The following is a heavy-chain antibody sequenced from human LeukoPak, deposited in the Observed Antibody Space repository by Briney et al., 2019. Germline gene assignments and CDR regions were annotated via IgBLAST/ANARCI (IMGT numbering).Heavy chain of an antibody. CDR2: FSGISNNT. Sequence: GGSLRLSCIASGFTFSTFAMSWVRQAPGKGLEWVSGFSGISNNTYYADPVKGRFTISRDNSKNTLYLQMNSLRAEDTAVYYCAEVRIVGQSSLDQWGQGTPVTVST. V-gene: IGHV3-23*01. D-gene: IGHD1-26*01. CDR3: AEVRIVGQSSLDQ. J-gene: IGHJ5*02. CDR1: GFTFSTFA.